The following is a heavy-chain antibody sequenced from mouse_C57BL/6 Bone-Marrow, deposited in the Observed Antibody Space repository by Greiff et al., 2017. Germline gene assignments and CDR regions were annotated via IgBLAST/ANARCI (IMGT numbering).Heavy chain of an antibody. CDR1: GYSITSGYY. J-gene: IGHJ1*03. D-gene: IGHD1-1*01. CDR3: AIPPYYGSSYGGYFDV. V-gene: IGHV3-6*01. Sequence: EVQLQESGPGLVKPSQSLSLTCSVTGYSITSGYYWNWIRQFPGNKLEWMGYISYDGSNNYNPSLKNRSSITRNTTKNQFFLKLNSVTTEDTATYYCAIPPYYGSSYGGYFDVWGTGTTVTVSS. CDR2: ISYDGSN.